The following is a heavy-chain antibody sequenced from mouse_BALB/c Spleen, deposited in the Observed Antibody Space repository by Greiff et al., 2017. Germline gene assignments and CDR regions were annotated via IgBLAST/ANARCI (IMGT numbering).Heavy chain of an antibody. Sequence: VQLQQPGAELVMPGASVKMSCKASGYTFTDYWMHWVKQRPGQGLEWIGAIDTSDSYTSYNQKFKGKATLTVDESSSTAYMQLSSLTSEDSAVYYCARRTEATETFAYWGQGTLVTVSA. CDR1: GYTFTDYW. J-gene: IGHJ3*01. CDR2: IDTSDSYT. V-gene: IGHV1-69*01. CDR3: ARRTEATETFAY. D-gene: IGHD4-1*02.